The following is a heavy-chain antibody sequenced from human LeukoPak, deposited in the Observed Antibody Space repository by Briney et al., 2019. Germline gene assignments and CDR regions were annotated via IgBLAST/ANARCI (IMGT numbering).Heavy chain of an antibody. CDR1: GFTFSSYA. CDR3: AKDGYDYYYYYMDV. V-gene: IGHV3-23*01. J-gene: IGHJ6*03. Sequence: GGSLRLSCAASGFTFSSYAMSWVRQAPGKGLEWVSAISGSGGSTYYADSVKGRFTIFRDNSKNTLYLQMNSLRAEDTAVYYCAKDGYDYYYYYMDVWGKGTTVTVSS. D-gene: IGHD1-1*01. CDR2: ISGSGGST.